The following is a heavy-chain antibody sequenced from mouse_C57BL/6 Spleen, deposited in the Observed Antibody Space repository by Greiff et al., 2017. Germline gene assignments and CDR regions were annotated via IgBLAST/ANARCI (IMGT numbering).Heavy chain of an antibody. V-gene: IGHV5-17*01. Sequence: EVMLVESGGGLVKPGGSLKLSCAASGFTFSDYGMHWVRQAPEKGLEWVAYISSGSSTIYYADTVKGRVTISRDNANNTLFLRLTSLRSEDTAMYDCARPGSMRVINYAMDYWGQGTSVTVSA. CDR2: ISSGSSTI. D-gene: IGHD2-3*01. CDR3: ARPGSMRVINYAMDY. J-gene: IGHJ4*01. CDR1: GFTFSDYG.